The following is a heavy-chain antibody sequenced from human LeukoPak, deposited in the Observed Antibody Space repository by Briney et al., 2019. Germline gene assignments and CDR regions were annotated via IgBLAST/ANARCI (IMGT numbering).Heavy chain of an antibody. CDR3: AKDSWGYYDSSGYYVWLDP. D-gene: IGHD3-22*01. CDR1: GFTFRSYG. CDR2: ISGSGDST. V-gene: IGHV3-23*01. Sequence: GGSLRLSCAASGFTFRSYGMNWVRQAPGKGLEWVSAISGSGDSTYYADSVKGRFTISRDNSKNTLYLQMNSLRAEDTAVYYCAKDSWGYYDSSGYYVWLDPWGQGTLVTVSS. J-gene: IGHJ5*02.